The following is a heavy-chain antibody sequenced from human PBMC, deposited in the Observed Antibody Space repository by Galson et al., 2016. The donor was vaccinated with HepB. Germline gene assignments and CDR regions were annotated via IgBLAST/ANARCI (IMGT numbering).Heavy chain of an antibody. CDR2: INPVGEST. CDR3: ARDQTNVYDSSGHSRSRLTYLDN. CDR1: GYTFTNYY. Sequence: SVKVSCKASGYTFTNYYIHWVRQAPGQGLEWMGIINPVGESTTYAQRLQGRVTMTRDTSTSTVYMELSSLRSEDTAMYYCARDQTNVYDSSGHSRSRLTYLDNWGQGTLVTVSS. V-gene: IGHV1-46*01. J-gene: IGHJ4*02. D-gene: IGHD3-22*01.